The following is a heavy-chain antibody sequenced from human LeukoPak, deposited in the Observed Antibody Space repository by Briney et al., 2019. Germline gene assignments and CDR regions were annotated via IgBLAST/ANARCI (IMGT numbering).Heavy chain of an antibody. CDR3: AKGSSAGRPYYFDY. J-gene: IGHJ4*02. CDR2: ISGSGGST. Sequence: PSGGSLRLSCAASGFTFSSYAMSWVRQAPGKGLEWVSAISGSGGSTYYADSVKGRFTISRDNSKNTLYLQMNSLRAEDTAMYYCAKGSSAGRPYYFDYWGQGTLVTVSS. V-gene: IGHV3-23*01. CDR1: GFTFSSYA. D-gene: IGHD3-10*01.